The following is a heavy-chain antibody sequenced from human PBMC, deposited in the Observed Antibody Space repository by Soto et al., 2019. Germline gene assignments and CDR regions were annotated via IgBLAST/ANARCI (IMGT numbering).Heavy chain of an antibody. CDR3: ASSRDEIQLWFGW. V-gene: IGHV3-21*01. D-gene: IGHD5-18*01. J-gene: IGHJ4*02. Sequence: PGGSLRLSCAASGFTFSSYSMNWVRQAPGKGLEWVSSISSSSSYIYYADSVKGRFTISRDNAKNSLYLQMNSLRAEDTAVYYCASSRDEIQLWFGWWGQGTLVTVSS. CDR2: ISSSSSYI. CDR1: GFTFSSYS.